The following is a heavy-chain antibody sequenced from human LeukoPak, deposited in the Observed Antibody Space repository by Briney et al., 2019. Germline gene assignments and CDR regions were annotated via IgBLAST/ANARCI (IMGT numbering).Heavy chain of an antibody. J-gene: IGHJ2*01. CDR1: GGSFSTFD. V-gene: IGHV1-69*06. CDR2: IKPMSGTT. CDR3: ARSIVVVVSNPNYWYFDL. Sequence: SVKVSCKDSGGSFSTFDINWLRQAPGQGLEWMGRIKPMSGTTSYAHKLQDRVTITADTSTGTAYLDLSSLRSEDTAVYYCARSIVVVVSNPNYWYFDLWGRGTPVIVSS. D-gene: IGHD2-15*01.